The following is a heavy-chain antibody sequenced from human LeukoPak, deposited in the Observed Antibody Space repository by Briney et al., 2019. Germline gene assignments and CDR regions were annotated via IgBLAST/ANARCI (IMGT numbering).Heavy chain of an antibody. CDR1: GFTFSSYA. CDR2: ISYDGSNK. Sequence: PGGSLRLSCAASGFTFSSYAMHWVRQAPGKGLEWVAVISYDGSNKYYADSVKGRFTISRDNSKNTLYLQMNSLRAEDTAVYYCARESMLDDSSGYYGADAFDIWGQGTMVTVSS. V-gene: IGHV3-30-3*01. D-gene: IGHD3-22*01. J-gene: IGHJ3*02. CDR3: ARESMLDDSSGYYGADAFDI.